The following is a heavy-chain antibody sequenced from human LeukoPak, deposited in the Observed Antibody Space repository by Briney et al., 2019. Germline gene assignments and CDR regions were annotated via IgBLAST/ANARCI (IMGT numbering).Heavy chain of an antibody. Sequence: TSETLSLTCTDSGGSISSYYWSWIRQPPGKGLEWIGYIYYSGSTNYNPSLKSRVTISVDTSKNQFSLKLSSVTAADTAVYYCARQPSLYDSSGYYYSYFDYWGQGTLVTVSS. CDR3: ARQPSLYDSSGYYYSYFDY. J-gene: IGHJ4*02. D-gene: IGHD3-22*01. V-gene: IGHV4-59*08. CDR1: GGSISSYY. CDR2: IYYSGST.